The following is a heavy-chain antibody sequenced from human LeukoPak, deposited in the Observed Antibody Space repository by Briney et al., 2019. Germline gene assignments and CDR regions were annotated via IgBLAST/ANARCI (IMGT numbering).Heavy chain of an antibody. CDR2: IRSNGSPT. J-gene: IGHJ3*01. CDR3: AKDQVPYCTTDCYGAIDA. Sequence: GGSLRLSCEASGFTFSSYSMTWVRQAPGKRLECISYIRSNGSPTHYADSVKGRFTISRDNAKNSLHLQMNSLTVEDTAVYYCAKDQVPYCTTDCYGAIDAWGQGTLVTVSS. D-gene: IGHD2-21*02. V-gene: IGHV3-48*01. CDR1: GFTFSSYS.